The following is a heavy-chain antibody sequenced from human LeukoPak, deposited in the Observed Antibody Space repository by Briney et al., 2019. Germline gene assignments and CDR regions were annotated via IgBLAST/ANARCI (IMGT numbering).Heavy chain of an antibody. CDR1: GGSISSGGYY. J-gene: IGHJ4*02. D-gene: IGHD2-2*01. V-gene: IGHV4-61*08. CDR2: IYYSGST. Sequence: SETLSLTCTVSGGSISSGGYYWSWIRQPPGKGLEWIGYIYYSGSTNYNPSLKSRVTISVDTSKNQFSLKLSSVTAADTAVYYCASGTYQLLTSWGQGTLVTVSS. CDR3: ASGTYQLLTS.